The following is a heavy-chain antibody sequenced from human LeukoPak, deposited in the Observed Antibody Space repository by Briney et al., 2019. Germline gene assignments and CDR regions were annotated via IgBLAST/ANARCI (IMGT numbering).Heavy chain of an antibody. V-gene: IGHV4-34*01. CDR1: GGSISSYY. Sequence: SETLSLTCTVSGGSISSYYWSWIRQPPGKGLEWIGEINHSGSTNYNPSLKSRVTISVDTSKNQFSLKLSSVTAADTAVYYCARGRLRLGELSEYWGQGTLVTVSS. J-gene: IGHJ4*02. CDR2: INHSGST. CDR3: ARGRLRLGELSEY. D-gene: IGHD3-16*02.